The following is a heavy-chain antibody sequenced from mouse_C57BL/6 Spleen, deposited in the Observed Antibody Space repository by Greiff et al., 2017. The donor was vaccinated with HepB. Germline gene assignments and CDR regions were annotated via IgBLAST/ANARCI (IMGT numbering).Heavy chain of an antibody. Sequence: VQLKQSGPELVKPGASVKISCKASGYSFTDYNMNWVKQSNGKSLEWIGVINPNYGTTSYNQKFKGKATLTVDQSSSTAYMQLNSLTSEDSAVYYCARERVIYYYGRGAAWFAYWGQGTLVTVSA. CDR2: INPNYGTT. CDR1: GYSFTDYN. D-gene: IGHD1-1*01. CDR3: ARERVIYYYGRGAAWFAY. J-gene: IGHJ3*01. V-gene: IGHV1-39*01.